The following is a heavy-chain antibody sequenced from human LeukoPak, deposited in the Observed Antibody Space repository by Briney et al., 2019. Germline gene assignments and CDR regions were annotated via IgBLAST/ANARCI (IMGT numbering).Heavy chain of an antibody. CDR2: IYYSGST. Sequence: SETLSLTCTVSGGSISSGDYYWSWIRQPPGKGLEWIGYIYYSGSTYYNPSLKSRVTISVDTSKNQFSLRLSSVTAADTAVYYCARVVPGSSWLTNWFDPWGQGTLVTVSS. J-gene: IGHJ5*02. V-gene: IGHV4-30-4*08. CDR1: GGSISSGDYY. D-gene: IGHD6-13*01. CDR3: ARVVPGSSWLTNWFDP.